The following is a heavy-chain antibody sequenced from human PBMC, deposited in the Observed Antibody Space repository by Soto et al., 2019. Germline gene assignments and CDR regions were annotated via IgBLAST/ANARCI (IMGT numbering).Heavy chain of an antibody. J-gene: IGHJ4*02. CDR2: ILYDGRSQ. D-gene: IGHD3-22*01. Sequence: QVHLVESGGGVVQPGRSLRLSCAASGFTFSSYAMHWVRQAPGNGLEWVAVILYDGRSQYYGDSVKSRFTISRDNSKNTLYLQMNSLRGEDTAVYYGEIVGRSTIIGGNFECWGQGTVVTVSS. V-gene: IGHV3-30*04. CDR1: GFTFSSYA. CDR3: EIVGRSTIIGGNFEC.